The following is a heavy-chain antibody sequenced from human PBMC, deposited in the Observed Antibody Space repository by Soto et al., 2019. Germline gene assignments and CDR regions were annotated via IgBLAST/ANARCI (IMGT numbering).Heavy chain of an antibody. CDR2: IIPIIGTA. J-gene: IGHJ4*02. V-gene: IGHV1-69*01. D-gene: IGHD5-12*01. CDR3: ARGGVDVVATSAFDY. Sequence: QVQLVQSGAEVKKPGSSVKVSCKASGGTFNNYAISWVRQAPGQGLEWMGGIIPIIGTADYAHKFQGRLAISADEATGTTFMELSSLRSADTALYYCARGGVDVVATSAFDYWGQGTLVTVPS. CDR1: GGTFNNYA.